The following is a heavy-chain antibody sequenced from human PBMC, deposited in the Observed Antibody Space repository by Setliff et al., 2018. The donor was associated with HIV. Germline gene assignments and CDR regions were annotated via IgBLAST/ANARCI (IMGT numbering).Heavy chain of an antibody. Sequence: ASVKVSCKASGYTFTSYYIHWVRQAPGQGLEWMGIINLSGSTIYAQEFQGRVTMTRDTSTSTVYMELSSLRSEDTAVYYFARAGGTTGTTLDAFDIWGQGTMVTVSS. CDR2: INLSGST. CDR1: GYTFTSYY. J-gene: IGHJ3*02. D-gene: IGHD1-1*01. CDR3: ARAGGTTGTTLDAFDI. V-gene: IGHV1-46*01.